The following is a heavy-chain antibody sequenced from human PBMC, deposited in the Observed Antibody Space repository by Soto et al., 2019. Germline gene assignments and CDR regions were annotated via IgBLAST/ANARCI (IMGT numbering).Heavy chain of an antibody. CDR1: GYSCTSYW. D-gene: IGHD6-6*01. CDR2: IYPGDSDS. J-gene: IGHJ6*02. Sequence: GDSLKISCEGSGYSCTSYWIGWVRQIPGKGLEWMVIIYPGDSDSRYSPSFQGKVTISADKCISTAYLQWSSLKASDTAMYYCARHSIMGGSSPIYYYGMDVWGQGTTVPVSS. CDR3: ARHSIMGGSSPIYYYGMDV. V-gene: IGHV5-51*01.